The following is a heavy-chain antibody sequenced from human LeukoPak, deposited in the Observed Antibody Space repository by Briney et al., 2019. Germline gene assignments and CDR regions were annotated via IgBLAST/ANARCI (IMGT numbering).Heavy chain of an antibody. V-gene: IGHV3-23*01. D-gene: IGHD4-17*01. CDR2: ISGSGCNT. CDR3: ARGRGGDYVPTRFDY. J-gene: IGHJ4*02. Sequence: GGTLRLSCSASGFAFSGFSMGWVRQPPGKGLEWVSSISGSGCNTYYADSVERRFTVSRNNYKNTLYLQMDRLRAEETALYYCARGRGGDYVPTRFDYWGEGILVTVSS. CDR1: GFAFSGFS.